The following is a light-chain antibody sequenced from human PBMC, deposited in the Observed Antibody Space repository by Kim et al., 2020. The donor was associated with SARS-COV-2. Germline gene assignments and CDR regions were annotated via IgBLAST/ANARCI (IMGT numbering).Light chain of an antibody. J-gene: IGLJ3*02. Sequence: ASVKLTCTLSSGHSSYATAWHQQQPVQCRRSLMMLSSDGSHTKPHGDPRRFSGASSGAGRDGTISRRQSEGEGINNCHTWGAGVWVFGGGTQLTVL. CDR3: HTWGAGVWV. CDR2: LSSDGSH. CDR1: SGHSSYA. V-gene: IGLV4-69*01.